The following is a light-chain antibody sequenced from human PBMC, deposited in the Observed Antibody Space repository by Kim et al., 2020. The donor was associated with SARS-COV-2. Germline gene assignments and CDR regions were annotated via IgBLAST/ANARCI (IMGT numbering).Light chain of an antibody. CDR2: DAS. V-gene: IGKV3-11*01. Sequence: LSPGERATRSCRASQSVSSYLAWYQQKPGQAPRLLIYDASNRATGIPARFSGSGSGTDFTLTISSLEPEDFAVYYCQQRTNWPLTFGGGTKVDIK. J-gene: IGKJ4*01. CDR3: QQRTNWPLT. CDR1: QSVSSY.